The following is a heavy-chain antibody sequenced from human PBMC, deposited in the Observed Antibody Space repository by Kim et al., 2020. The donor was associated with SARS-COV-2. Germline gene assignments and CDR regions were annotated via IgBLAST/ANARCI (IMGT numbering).Heavy chain of an antibody. CDR2: IYPGDSDT. CDR3: ARQVSLTPFGELGWFDP. V-gene: IGHV5-51*01. CDR1: GYSFTSYW. Sequence: GESLKISCKGSGYSFTSYWIGWVRQMPGKGLEWMGIIYPGDSDTRYSPSFQGQVTISADKSISTAYLQWSSLKASDTAMYYCARQVSLTPFGELGWFDPGAREPWSPSPQ. J-gene: IGHJ5*02. D-gene: IGHD3-10*01.